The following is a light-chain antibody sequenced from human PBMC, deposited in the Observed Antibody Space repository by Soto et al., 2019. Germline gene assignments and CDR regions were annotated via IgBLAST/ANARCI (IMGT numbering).Light chain of an antibody. J-gene: IGKJ2*01. Sequence: EIVLTQSPGTLSLSPGERATLSCRASQSVSSSYLAWYQQKPGQAPRLLIYGASSRATGIPDRFSGSGSGTDFTLTISRLEPEDFAVYYCQQYGSSPPYTFGQETKLEMK. CDR1: QSVSSSY. CDR3: QQYGSSPPYT. V-gene: IGKV3-20*01. CDR2: GAS.